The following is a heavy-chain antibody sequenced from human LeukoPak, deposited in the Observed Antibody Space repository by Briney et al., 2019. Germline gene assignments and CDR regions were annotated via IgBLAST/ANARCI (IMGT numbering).Heavy chain of an antibody. CDR1: GFTFSNAW. Sequence: GGSLRLSCAASGFTFSNAWMSWVRQAPGKGLEWVGRIKSKTDGGTTDYAAPVKGRFTISRDDSKNTLYLQMNSLKTEDTAVYYCTTDWSVVATIGSVDYWGQGTLVTVSS. CDR3: TTDWSVVATIGSVDY. D-gene: IGHD5-12*01. CDR2: IKSKTDGGTT. J-gene: IGHJ4*02. V-gene: IGHV3-15*01.